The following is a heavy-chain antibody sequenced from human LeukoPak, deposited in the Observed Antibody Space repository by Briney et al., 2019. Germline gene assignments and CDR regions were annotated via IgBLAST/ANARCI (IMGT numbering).Heavy chain of an antibody. CDR1: GYSFAAFW. CDR3: ARHNYGLNSAGYDI. D-gene: IGHD4-17*01. J-gene: IGHJ3*02. Sequence: GESLRISCQASGYSFAAFWIDWVRQVPGKGLDWMGIIYPGDSDTRYSPSFQGQVTISADKSINTAYLQWSSLKASDTAIYYCARHNYGLNSAGYDIWGQGTMVSVSS. V-gene: IGHV5-51*01. CDR2: IYPGDSDT.